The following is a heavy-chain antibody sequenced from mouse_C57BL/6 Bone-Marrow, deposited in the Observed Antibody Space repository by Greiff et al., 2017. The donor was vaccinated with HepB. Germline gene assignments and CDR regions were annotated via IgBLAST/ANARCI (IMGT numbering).Heavy chain of an antibody. Sequence: DVHLVESGGGLVQPGGSLKLSCAASGFTFSDYYMYWVRQTPEKRLEWVAYISNGGGSTYYPDTVKGRFTISRDNAKNTLYLQMSRLKSEDTAMYYCARFRTGYFDYWGQGTTLTVSS. J-gene: IGHJ2*01. D-gene: IGHD4-1*01. CDR2: ISNGGGST. CDR1: GFTFSDYY. V-gene: IGHV5-12*01. CDR3: ARFRTGYFDY.